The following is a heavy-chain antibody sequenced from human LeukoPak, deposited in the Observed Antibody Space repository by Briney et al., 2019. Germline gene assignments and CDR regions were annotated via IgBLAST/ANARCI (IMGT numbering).Heavy chain of an antibody. CDR2: IFYSGST. V-gene: IGHV4-39*07. CDR3: ARDRKGMNNCAFDL. D-gene: IGHD1-20*01. CDR1: SGSISNSNFY. J-gene: IGHJ2*01. Sequence: SETLSLTCTVSSGSISNSNFYWGWIRQPPGKGLEWIGSIFYSGSTNYNPSLKSRVTISVDTSKNQFSLKLSSVTAADTAVYYCARDRKGMNNCAFDLWGRGTLVTVSS.